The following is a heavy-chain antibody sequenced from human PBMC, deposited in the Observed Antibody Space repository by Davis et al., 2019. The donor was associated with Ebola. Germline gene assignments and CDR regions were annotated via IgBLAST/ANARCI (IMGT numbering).Heavy chain of an antibody. J-gene: IGHJ4*02. CDR1: GFTFSSYA. V-gene: IGHV3-23*01. Sequence: GGSLRLSCAASGFTFSSYAMSWVRQAPGKGLEWVSAISGSGGSTYYADSVKGRFTISRDNSKNTLYLQMNSLRAEDTAVYYCARDRGSSGWYVTGDYFDYWGQGTLVTVSS. D-gene: IGHD6-19*01. CDR2: ISGSGGST. CDR3: ARDRGSSGWYVTGDYFDY.